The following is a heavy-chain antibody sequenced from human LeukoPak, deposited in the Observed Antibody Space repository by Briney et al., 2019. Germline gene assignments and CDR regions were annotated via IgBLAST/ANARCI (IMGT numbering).Heavy chain of an antibody. Sequence: PGGSLTLSCAPSGFTFSTYPMSCAPGAPARGVECVSSIMGGGDTLYAESVKGRFSLSRDDSRNTVYLQLNKLRIEETAIYYCAKANWVSNPDAVWWGQGNLVTVSS. CDR1: GFTFSTYP. J-gene: IGHJ4*02. D-gene: IGHD6-19*01. V-gene: IGHV3-23*01. CDR2: IMGGGDT. CDR3: AKANWVSNPDAVW.